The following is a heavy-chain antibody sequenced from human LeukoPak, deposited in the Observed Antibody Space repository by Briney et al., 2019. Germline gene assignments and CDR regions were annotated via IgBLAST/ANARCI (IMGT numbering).Heavy chain of an antibody. CDR1: GFTFSSYW. Sequence: GGSLRLSCAASGFTFSSYWMSWVRQAPGKGLEWVANINQGGSVKYYVDSVKGRFTISRDDAKSSLYVQVNSLRDEDTAVYYCARFGYSGWNLEYWGQGTLVTVSS. D-gene: IGHD5-12*01. J-gene: IGHJ4*02. V-gene: IGHV3-7*01. CDR2: INQGGSVK. CDR3: ARFGYSGWNLEY.